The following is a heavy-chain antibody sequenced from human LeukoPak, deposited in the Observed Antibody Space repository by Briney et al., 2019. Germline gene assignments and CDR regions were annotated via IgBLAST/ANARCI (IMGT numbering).Heavy chain of an antibody. D-gene: IGHD6-6*01. J-gene: IGHJ4*02. Sequence: GGSLRLSCAASGFTFSTYAMSWVRQAPGKGLEWVSVIHSGGSTYYADSVKGRFTISRDNSKNTLSLQMNSLRADDTAVYYCARYSSSQTRNFDYWGQGTLVTVSS. CDR1: GFTFSTYA. CDR2: IHSGGST. CDR3: ARYSSSQTRNFDY. V-gene: IGHV3-66*01.